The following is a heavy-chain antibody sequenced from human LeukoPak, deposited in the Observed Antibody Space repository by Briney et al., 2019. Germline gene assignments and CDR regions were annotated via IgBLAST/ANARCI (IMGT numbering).Heavy chain of an antibody. V-gene: IGHV1-2*06. CDR2: INPNSGGT. J-gene: IGHJ6*02. D-gene: IGHD6-19*01. Sequence: WASVKVSCKASGYTFTGYYMHWVRQAPGQGLEWMGRINPNSGGTNYAQKFQGRVTMTRDTSITTAYMELSRLRSDDTAVYYCARGGGTGWYYYYGMDVWGQGTTVTVSS. CDR3: ARGGGTGWYYYYGMDV. CDR1: GYTFTGYY.